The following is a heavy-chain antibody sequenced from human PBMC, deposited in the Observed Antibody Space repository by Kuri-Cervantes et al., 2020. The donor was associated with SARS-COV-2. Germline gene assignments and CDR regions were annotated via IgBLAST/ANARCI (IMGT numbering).Heavy chain of an antibody. D-gene: IGHD2-2*01. Sequence: LSLTCAASGFTFSSYSMNWVRQAPGKGLEWVGRVKSKTDGGTTDYAAPVKGRFTISRDDSKNTLYLQMNSLKTEDTAVYYCTTRCSSTSCYSNFDYWGQGTLVTVSS. J-gene: IGHJ4*02. CDR3: TTRCSSTSCYSNFDY. CDR2: VKSKTDGGTT. V-gene: IGHV3-15*07. CDR1: GFTFSSYS.